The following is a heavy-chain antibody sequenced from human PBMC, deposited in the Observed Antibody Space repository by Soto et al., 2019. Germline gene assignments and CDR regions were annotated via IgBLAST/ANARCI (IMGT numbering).Heavy chain of an antibody. CDR3: ARGGWYSGI. V-gene: IGHV3-7*01. CDR1: GFPFTTLW. Sequence: EGQLVESGGGLVQPGGSLRLSCAASGFPFTTLWMSWVRQSPGKGLERVASIKEDGSEKNYVDSVKGRFTISRDNAKNSLFLQMNSLRAEDTAVYYCARGGWYSGIWGRGTLVIVSS. J-gene: IGHJ2*01. CDR2: IKEDGSEK.